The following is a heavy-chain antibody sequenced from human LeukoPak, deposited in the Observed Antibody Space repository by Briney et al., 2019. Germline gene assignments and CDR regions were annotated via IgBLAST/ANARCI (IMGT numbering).Heavy chain of an antibody. J-gene: IGHJ4*02. CDR1: GGSISSYY. CDR3: ARYRGTYGYYFDY. D-gene: IGHD5-24*01. CDR2: IYNSGNT. Sequence: PSETLSLTCSVSGGSISSYYWSWIRQSPENGLEWIGYIYNSGNTNYNLFLKSRVTISADTSNNQFSLKLTSVTAADTAVYYCARYRGTYGYYFDYWGQGKLVIVSS. V-gene: IGHV4-59*01.